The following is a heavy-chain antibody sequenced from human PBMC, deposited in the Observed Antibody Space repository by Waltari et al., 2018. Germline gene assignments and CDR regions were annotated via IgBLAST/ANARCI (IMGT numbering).Heavy chain of an antibody. CDR3: VKDGDYSLPAYDAFDI. Sequence: QVQLVESGGGVVQPGGSLSLSGAEAGRSFRSFAMHWVRQTPDRGLEWVAFIRFVGTTAYYADSVTGRFTISRDNYESRCYLQMNSLRPEDTGVYYCVKDGDYSLPAYDAFDIWGPGTMVSVSS. J-gene: IGHJ3*02. V-gene: IGHV3-30*02. CDR2: IRFVGTTA. D-gene: IGHD4-17*01. CDR1: GRSFRSFA.